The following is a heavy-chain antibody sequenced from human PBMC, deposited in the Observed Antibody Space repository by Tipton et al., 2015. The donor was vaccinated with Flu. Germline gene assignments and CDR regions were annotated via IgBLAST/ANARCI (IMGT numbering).Heavy chain of an antibody. D-gene: IGHD2-2*01. CDR1: GYSFTNYG. J-gene: IGHJ6*02. V-gene: IGHV1-18*01. Sequence: QSGAEVKKPGASVKVSCKASGYSFTNYGISWMRQAPGQGLEWMGWISAYNGYTNYAQSLQGRFTMTTDTSTSTAYMELKSLGSDDTAVYYCARDWILVVPTPMPPYYFYGMDVCCQGTTVPVAS. CDR2: ISAYNGYT. CDR3: ARDWILVVPTPMPPYYFYGMDV.